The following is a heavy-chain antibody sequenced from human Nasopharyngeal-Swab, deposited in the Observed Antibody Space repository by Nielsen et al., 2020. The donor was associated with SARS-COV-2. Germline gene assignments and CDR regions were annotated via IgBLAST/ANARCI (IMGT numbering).Heavy chain of an antibody. CDR3: ARTPRYYYESSGYDY. CDR2: ISSSSSSI. J-gene: IGHJ4*02. D-gene: IGHD3-22*01. CDR1: GLTFSSYS. V-gene: IGHV3-48*02. Sequence: GGSLRLSCAASGLTFSSYSMSWARQAPGKALEWVSYISSSSSSIHYADSVKARFTISRDNAKNSLCLQMNSLRDEDTAVYYCARTPRYYYESSGYDYWGQGTPVTVSS.